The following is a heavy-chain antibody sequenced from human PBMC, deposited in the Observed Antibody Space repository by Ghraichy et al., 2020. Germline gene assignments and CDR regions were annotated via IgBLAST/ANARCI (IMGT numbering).Heavy chain of an antibody. CDR3: ARSKGRSSIAARGTFDI. CDR2: IYYSGST. CDR1: GGSISSSSYY. J-gene: IGHJ3*02. V-gene: IGHV4-39*01. Sequence: SETLSLTCTVSGGSISSSSYYWGWIRQPPGKGLEWIGSIYYSGSTYYNPSLKSRVTISVDTSKNQFSLKLSSVTAADTAVYYCARSKGRSSIAARGTFDIWGQGTMVTVSS. D-gene: IGHD6-6*01.